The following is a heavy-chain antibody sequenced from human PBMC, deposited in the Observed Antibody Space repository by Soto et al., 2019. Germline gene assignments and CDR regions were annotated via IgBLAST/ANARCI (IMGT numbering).Heavy chain of an antibody. V-gene: IGHV4-34*01. CDR1: GGSFSGYY. CDR3: ARYGSGECNRGSCYSPFDY. CDR2: INHSGST. D-gene: IGHD2-15*01. Sequence: SETLSLTCAVYGGSFSGYYWSWIRQPPGKGLEWIGEINHSGSTNYNPSLKSRVTISVDTSKNQFSLKLSSVTAADTAVYYCARYGSGECNRGSCYSPFDYWGQGTLVTVSS. J-gene: IGHJ4*02.